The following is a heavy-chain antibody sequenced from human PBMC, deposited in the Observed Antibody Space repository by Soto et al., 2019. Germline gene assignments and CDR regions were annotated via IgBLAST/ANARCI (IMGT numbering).Heavy chain of an antibody. V-gene: IGHV3-21*01. Sequence: GGSLRLSCAASGFTFSSYSMNWVRQAPGKGLEWVSSISSSSSYIYYADSVKGRFTTSRDNAKNSLYLQMNSLRAEDTAVYYCARDYYDSSGSNYYYYGMDVWGQGTTVTVSS. CDR1: GFTFSSYS. CDR3: ARDYYDSSGSNYYYYGMDV. D-gene: IGHD3-22*01. CDR2: ISSSSSYI. J-gene: IGHJ6*02.